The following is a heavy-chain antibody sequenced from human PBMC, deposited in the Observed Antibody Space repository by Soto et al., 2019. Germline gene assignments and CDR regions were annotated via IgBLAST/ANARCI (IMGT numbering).Heavy chain of an antibody. D-gene: IGHD6-19*01. CDR3: AKDRGLVLSFYFDY. CDR1: GFTFDDYA. J-gene: IGHJ4*02. V-gene: IGHV3-9*01. CDR2: ISWNSGSI. Sequence: EVQLVESGGSLVQPGRSMRLSCAASGFTFDDYAKHWVRQAPGKGLEWVSGISWNSGSIGYADSVKGRFTISRDNAKNSLYLQMNSLRAEDTALYYCAKDRGLVLSFYFDYWGQGTLVTVSS.